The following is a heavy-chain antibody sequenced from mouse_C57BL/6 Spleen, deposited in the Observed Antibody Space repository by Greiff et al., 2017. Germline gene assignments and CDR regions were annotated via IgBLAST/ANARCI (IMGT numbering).Heavy chain of an antibody. CDR1: GFTFNTYA. CDR3: VGDEGCSCYGSSSPYYYAMDY. D-gene: IGHD1-1*01. V-gene: IGHV10-3*01. Sequence: EVQLQESGGGLVQPKGSLKLSCAASGFTFNTYAMHWVRQAPGQGLEWVARIRSKSSNYATYYADSVKDRFTISRADSQSMLSLQMKNLKTEDTAMYYCVGDEGCSCYGSSSPYYYAMDYWGQGTSVTVSS. J-gene: IGHJ4*01. CDR2: IRSKSSNYAT.